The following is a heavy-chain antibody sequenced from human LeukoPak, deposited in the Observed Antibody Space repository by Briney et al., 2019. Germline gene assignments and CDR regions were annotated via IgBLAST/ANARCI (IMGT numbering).Heavy chain of an antibody. Sequence: GASVNVSCKASGYTFTSYAIIWVRQAPGQGLEWMGWISANNGNTNYAQKLQGRVTMTTDTSTSTAYMGLRTLTSDDTAVYYCARQIVGATNWFDPWGQGTLVTVSS. V-gene: IGHV1-18*01. CDR1: GYTFTSYA. CDR3: ARQIVGATNWFDP. D-gene: IGHD1-26*01. J-gene: IGHJ5*02. CDR2: ISANNGNT.